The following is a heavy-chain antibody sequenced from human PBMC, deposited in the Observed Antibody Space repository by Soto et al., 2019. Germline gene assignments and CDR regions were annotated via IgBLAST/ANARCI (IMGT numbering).Heavy chain of an antibody. V-gene: IGHV3-23*01. CDR2: ISGGGGSA. CDR3: AKVRSAYYYYYGMDV. Sequence: PEGSLRLSYAASGFTFSSYDMSFVLQAPGKGLEWVSAISGGGGSAYYADSVKCRFTISRDNSKNTLYLQMNSLRAEDTAVYYCAKVRSAYYYYYGMDVWGQGT. J-gene: IGHJ6*02. CDR1: GFTFSSYD.